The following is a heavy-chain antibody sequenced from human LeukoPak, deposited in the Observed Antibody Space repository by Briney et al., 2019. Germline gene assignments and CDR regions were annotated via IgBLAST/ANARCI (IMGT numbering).Heavy chain of an antibody. Sequence: PGGSLRLSCAASGFTFSSYAMSWVRQAPGKGLEWVSAISGSGGSTYYADSVKGRFTISRDNSKNTLYLQMNSLRAEDTAVYYCAKPASGSYYPYYYYMDVWGKGTTVTVSS. CDR3: AKPASGSYYPYYYYMDV. V-gene: IGHV3-23*01. CDR1: GFTFSSYA. CDR2: ISGSGGST. D-gene: IGHD1-26*01. J-gene: IGHJ6*03.